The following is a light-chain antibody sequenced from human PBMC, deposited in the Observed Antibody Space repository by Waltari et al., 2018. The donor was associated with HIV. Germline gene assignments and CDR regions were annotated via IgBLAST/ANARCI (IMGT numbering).Light chain of an antibody. J-gene: IGLJ2*01. CDR1: SSDVGAYNY. Sequence: QSALAQPPSASASAGPSVPISCTGTSSDVGAYNYVSLYQHHPGQSPKLIIYDVTKQPSGVPDRFSGSKSGNTASLTVSGLQGEDEADYYCSSYADSDTPVVFGGGTKLTVL. V-gene: IGLV2-8*01. CDR3: SSYADSDTPVV. CDR2: DVT.